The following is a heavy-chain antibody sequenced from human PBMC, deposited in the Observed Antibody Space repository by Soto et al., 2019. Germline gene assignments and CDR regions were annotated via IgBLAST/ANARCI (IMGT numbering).Heavy chain of an antibody. Sequence: VGSLRLSCAASGFTFSSYGMHWVRQAPGKGLEWVAVISYDGSNKYYADSVKGRFTISRDNSKNTLYLQMNSLRAEDTAVYYCAKDPSSSWTFDYWGQGNLVTVSS. CDR3: AKDPSSSWTFDY. D-gene: IGHD6-13*01. CDR2: ISYDGSNK. V-gene: IGHV3-30*18. CDR1: GFTFSSYG. J-gene: IGHJ4*02.